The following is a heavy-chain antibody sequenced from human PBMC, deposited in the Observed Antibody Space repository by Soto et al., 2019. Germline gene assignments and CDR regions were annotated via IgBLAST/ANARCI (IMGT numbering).Heavy chain of an antibody. CDR2: IPYDGSNK. CDR3: ARDLGGGYCSGGSCYWGYYYYYGMDV. V-gene: IGHV3-30-3*01. Sequence: QVQLVESGGGVVQPGRSLRLSCAASGFTFSSYAMHWVRQAPGKGLEWVAVIPYDGSNKYYADSVKGRFTISRDNSKNTLYLQMNSLRAEDTPVYYCARDLGGGYCSGGSCYWGYYYYYGMDVWGQGTTVTVSS. D-gene: IGHD2-15*01. CDR1: GFTFSSYA. J-gene: IGHJ6*02.